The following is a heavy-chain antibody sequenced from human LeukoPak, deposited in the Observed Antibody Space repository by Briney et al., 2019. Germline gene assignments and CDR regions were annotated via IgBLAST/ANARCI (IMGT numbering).Heavy chain of an antibody. J-gene: IGHJ4*02. D-gene: IGHD6-13*01. CDR3: ARGAIAAAGLDY. CDR1: GGSISSGSYY. CDR2: IYTSGST. Sequence: SQTLSLTCTVSGGSISSGSYYWSWIRQPAGKGLEWIGRIYTSGSTNYNPSLKSRVTISVDTSKNQFSLKLSSVTAADTAVYYCARGAIAAAGLDYWGQGTLVTVSS. V-gene: IGHV4-61*02.